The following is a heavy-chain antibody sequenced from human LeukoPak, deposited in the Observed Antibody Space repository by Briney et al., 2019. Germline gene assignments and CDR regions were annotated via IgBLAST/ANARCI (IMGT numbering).Heavy chain of an antibody. V-gene: IGHV3-9*01. Sequence: PGGSLRLSCAASGFTFDDYAMHWVRQAPGKGLEWVSGISWNSGSIGYADSVKGRFTISRDNAKNSLYLQMNSLRAEDTALYYCAKGGVVTARGYFDYWGQGTLVTVSS. CDR2: ISWNSGSI. J-gene: IGHJ4*02. D-gene: IGHD2-21*02. CDR3: AKGGVVTARGYFDY. CDR1: GFTFDDYA.